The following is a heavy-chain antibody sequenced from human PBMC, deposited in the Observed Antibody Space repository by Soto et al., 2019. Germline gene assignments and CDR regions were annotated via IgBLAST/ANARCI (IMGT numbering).Heavy chain of an antibody. Sequence: ASLKVSCKASGYTFTSYAMHWVRQAPGQRLEWMGWINAGNGNTKYSQKFQGRVTITRDTSASTAYMELSSLRSEDTAVYYCARHTDQDSSVAGTGERTARIDYWGQGTLVTVSS. D-gene: IGHD6-19*01. CDR1: GYTFTSYA. CDR2: INAGNGNT. CDR3: ARHTDQDSSVAGTGERTARIDY. J-gene: IGHJ4*02. V-gene: IGHV1-3*01.